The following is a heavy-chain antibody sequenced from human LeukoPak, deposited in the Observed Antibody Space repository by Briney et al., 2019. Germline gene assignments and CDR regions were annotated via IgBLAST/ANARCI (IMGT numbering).Heavy chain of an antibody. J-gene: IGHJ4*02. V-gene: IGHV1-46*01. CDR2: INSSGGST. D-gene: IGHD3-22*01. CDR1: GYTFTSYY. Sequence: ASVKVSCKASGYTFTSYYMHWVRQAPGQGLEWMGIINSSGGSTSYAQKFQGRVTMTRDTSTSTVYMELSSLRSEDTAVYYCATLTDYYDSSGGFDYWGQGTLVTVSS. CDR3: ATLTDYYDSSGGFDY.